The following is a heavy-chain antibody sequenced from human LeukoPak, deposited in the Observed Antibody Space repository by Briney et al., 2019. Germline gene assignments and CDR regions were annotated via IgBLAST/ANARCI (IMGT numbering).Heavy chain of an antibody. CDR1: GGSISSSSYY. CDR3: ARDSTGWLQLNY. Sequence: SETLSLTCTGSGGSISSSSYYWGWIRQPPGKGLEWIGSIYYSGSTYYNPSLKSRVTISVDTSKNQFSLKLSSVTAADTAVYYCARDSTGWLQLNYWGQGTLVTVSS. J-gene: IGHJ4*02. CDR2: IYYSGST. D-gene: IGHD5-24*01. V-gene: IGHV4-39*07.